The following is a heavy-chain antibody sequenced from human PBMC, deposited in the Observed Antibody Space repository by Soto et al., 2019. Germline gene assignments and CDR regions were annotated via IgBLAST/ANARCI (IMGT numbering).Heavy chain of an antibody. Sequence: SETLSLTCTVSGGSISSLYWAWIRQPAGKGLEWIGRIFPSGDSNYNTSLKSRVSMSLDTSKNQFSLTVTSVTAADTAVYYCARASRCKSEYECFAWLDFWGQGILVTVSS. CDR1: GGSISSLY. V-gene: IGHV4-4*07. D-gene: IGHD6-6*01. J-gene: IGHJ4*02. CDR2: IFPSGDS. CDR3: ARASRCKSEYECFAWLDF.